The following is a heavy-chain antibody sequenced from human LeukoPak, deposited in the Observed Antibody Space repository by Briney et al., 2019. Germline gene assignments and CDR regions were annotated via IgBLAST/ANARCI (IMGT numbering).Heavy chain of an antibody. CDR2: IIPIFGTA. D-gene: IGHD3-22*01. V-gene: IGHV1-69*05. J-gene: IGHJ4*02. Sequence: SVKVSCKASGGTFSSYAISWVRQAPGQGLEWMGGIIPIFGTANYAQKFQGRVTITTDESMSTAYMELSSLRSEDTAVYYCARRPVTYYYDSSDYYGDWGQGTLVTVSS. CDR1: GGTFSSYA. CDR3: ARRPVTYYYDSSDYYGD.